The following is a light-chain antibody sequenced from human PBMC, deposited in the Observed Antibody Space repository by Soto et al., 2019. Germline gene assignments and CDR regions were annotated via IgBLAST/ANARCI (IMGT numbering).Light chain of an antibody. J-gene: IGLJ3*02. CDR2: DDS. Sequence: SYDLAQPPSVSVAPGQTARVTCGGNNIGVKSVHWYQQQPGQAPVVVVYDDSDRPSGIPERFSGSNSGNTATLTISRVEAGDEADYYCQVWDSSTDHWVLGGGIKVTV. CDR1: NIGVKS. CDR3: QVWDSSTDHWV. V-gene: IGLV3-21*02.